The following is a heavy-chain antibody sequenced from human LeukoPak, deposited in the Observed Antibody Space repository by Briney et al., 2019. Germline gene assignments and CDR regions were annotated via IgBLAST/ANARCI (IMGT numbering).Heavy chain of an antibody. CDR1: GGPINNYY. CDR3: ARLTSVAL. V-gene: IGHV4-59*08. Sequence: PSETLSLTCTVSGGPINNYYWSWIRQPPGKGLEWIGYIYYSGSTKYNPSLESRVTISVDTSKNQFSLKLSSVTAADTAVYYCARLTSVALWGQGTLVTVSS. J-gene: IGHJ4*02. D-gene: IGHD3-16*01. CDR2: IYYSGST.